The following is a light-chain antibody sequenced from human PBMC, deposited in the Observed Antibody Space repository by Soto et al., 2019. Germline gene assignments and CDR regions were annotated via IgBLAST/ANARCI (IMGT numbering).Light chain of an antibody. CDR2: TND. V-gene: IGLV1-44*01. CDR3: AAWDDSLRGWV. J-gene: IGLJ3*02. CDR1: SSNIRINS. Sequence: QYVLTQPPSASGTPGQRVTISCSGSSSNIRINSVNWYRQFPGTAPKLLIYTNDQRPSGVPDRFSGSKSDTSASLAISGLQSEDEADYYCAAWDDSLRGWVFGGGTKLTVL.